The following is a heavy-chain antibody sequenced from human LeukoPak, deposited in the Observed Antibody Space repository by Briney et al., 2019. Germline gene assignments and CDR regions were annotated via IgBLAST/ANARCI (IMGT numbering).Heavy chain of an antibody. CDR2: IWYDGSSE. V-gene: IGHV3-33*06. CDR1: GFSFSNYG. CDR3: AKGIKNFYYYMDV. Sequence: TGKSLRLSGAASGFSFSNYGMHWVRQAPGKGLEWVAVIWYDGSSEYYVDSVKGRFTISRDNSKNTLYLQMNSLRAEDTAVYYCAKGIKNFYYYMDVWGKGTTVTVTS. J-gene: IGHJ6*03.